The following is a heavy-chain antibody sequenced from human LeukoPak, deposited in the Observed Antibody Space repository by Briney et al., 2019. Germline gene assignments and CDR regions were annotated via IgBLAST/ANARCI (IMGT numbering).Heavy chain of an antibody. D-gene: IGHD2-21*01. Sequence: TGGSLRLSCAASGFTFSSYSMNWVRQAPGKGLEWVSYISSSSSTIYYADSVKGRFTISRDNAKNSLYLQMNSLRAEDTAVYYCARDRRPRLRVVVGYFDYWGQGTLVTVSS. CDR2: ISSSSSTI. V-gene: IGHV3-48*01. J-gene: IGHJ4*02. CDR3: ARDRRPRLRVVVGYFDY. CDR1: GFTFSSYS.